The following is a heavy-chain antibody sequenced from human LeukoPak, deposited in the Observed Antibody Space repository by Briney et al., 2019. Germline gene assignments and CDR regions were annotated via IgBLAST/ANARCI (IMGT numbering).Heavy chain of an antibody. CDR1: GFTFSSYG. Sequence: PGGSLRLSCAASGFTFSSYGMHWVRQAPGKGLEWVAVIWYDGSNKYYADSVKGRFTISRDNSKNTLYLRMNSLRAEDTAVYYCAKDRGIAVAGIYDYWGQGTLVTVSS. CDR3: AKDRGIAVAGIYDY. CDR2: IWYDGSNK. D-gene: IGHD6-19*01. V-gene: IGHV3-33*06. J-gene: IGHJ4*02.